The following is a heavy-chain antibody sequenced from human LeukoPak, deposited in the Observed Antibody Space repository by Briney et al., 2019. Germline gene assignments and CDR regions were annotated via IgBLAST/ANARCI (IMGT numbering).Heavy chain of an antibody. CDR1: GGPISSGGYS. V-gene: IGHV4-30-2*01. Sequence: SQTLSLTCAVSGGPISSGGYSWSWIRQPPGKGLEWIGYIYHSGSTYYNPSLKSRVTISVDRSKNQFSLKLSSVTAADTAVYYCAREYDPCYFDYWGQGTLVTVSS. D-gene: IGHD3-16*01. CDR2: IYHSGST. J-gene: IGHJ4*02. CDR3: AREYDPCYFDY.